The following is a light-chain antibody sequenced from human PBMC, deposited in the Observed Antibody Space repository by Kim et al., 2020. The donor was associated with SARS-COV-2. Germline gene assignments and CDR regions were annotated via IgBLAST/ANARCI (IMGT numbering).Light chain of an antibody. Sequence: QSALTQPASVSASPGQSITISCTGTSSDVGGYNYVSWYQQHPGKAPKLMIYDVSKRPSGVSNRFSGSKSGNTASLTISGLQAEDEAEYFCSSYTSSSTLVFGTGTQVTVL. V-gene: IGLV2-14*03. CDR1: SSDVGGYNY. J-gene: IGLJ1*01. CDR2: DVS. CDR3: SSYTSSSTLV.